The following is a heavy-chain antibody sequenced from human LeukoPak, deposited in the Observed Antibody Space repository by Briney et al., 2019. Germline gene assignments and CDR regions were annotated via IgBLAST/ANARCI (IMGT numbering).Heavy chain of an antibody. CDR2: FYYSGHT. J-gene: IGHJ6*03. V-gene: IGHV4-34*11. CDR1: GGSFSGYY. Sequence: SETLSLTCAVYGGSFSGYYWGWVRQPPGKGLEWIGSFYYSGHTYYNPSLKSRVTISADTSKNQFSLNLSSVTAADTAVYYCTRDHRSSYSSSSYYYYYYMDVWGKGTTVTVSS. CDR3: TRDHRSSYSSSSYYYYYYMDV. D-gene: IGHD6-13*01.